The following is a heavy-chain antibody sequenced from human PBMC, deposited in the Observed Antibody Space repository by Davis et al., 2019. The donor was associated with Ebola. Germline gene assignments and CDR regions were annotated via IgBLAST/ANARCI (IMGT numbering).Heavy chain of an antibody. J-gene: IGHJ4*02. Sequence: GGSLRLSCAASGFTFSTYSMSWVRQAPGKGLEWVSSISSDSDYIYYADSAKGRFTISRDNAKNSLYLQMNTLRAEDTAVYYCARSIAPDYWGQGTLVTVSS. CDR1: GFTFSTYS. CDR3: ARSIAPDY. CDR2: ISSDSDYI. D-gene: IGHD6-13*01. V-gene: IGHV3-21*01.